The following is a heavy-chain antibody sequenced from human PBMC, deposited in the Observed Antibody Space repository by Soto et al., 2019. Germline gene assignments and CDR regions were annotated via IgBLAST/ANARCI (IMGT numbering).Heavy chain of an antibody. D-gene: IGHD3-22*01. CDR3: ARTTYDSSGSLPYFDY. CDR2: IYYSGST. CDR1: GGSISSSSYY. V-gene: IGHV4-39*01. J-gene: IGHJ4*02. Sequence: PSETLSLTCTVSGGSISSSSYYWGWIRQPPGKGLEWIGSIYYSGSTYYNPSLKSRVTISVDTSKNQFSLKLSSVTAADTAVYYCARTTYDSSGSLPYFDYWGQGTLVNVSS.